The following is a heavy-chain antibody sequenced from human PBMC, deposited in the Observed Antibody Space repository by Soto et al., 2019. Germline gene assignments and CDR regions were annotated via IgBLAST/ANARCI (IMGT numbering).Heavy chain of an antibody. V-gene: IGHV3-64*01. Sequence: GGLLRVCWAAAGVTFVDLERRWVRKDPGKGLEYVSGISNNGAHTDYAKSVKGRFTISRDNSENTLYLQMGSLRAEDMALYYCARRGYGSRWPNVYMDVWGKGTTVTVSS. CDR3: ARRGYGSRWPNVYMDV. CDR2: ISNNGAHT. CDR1: GVTFVDLE. D-gene: IGHD6-13*01. J-gene: IGHJ6*03.